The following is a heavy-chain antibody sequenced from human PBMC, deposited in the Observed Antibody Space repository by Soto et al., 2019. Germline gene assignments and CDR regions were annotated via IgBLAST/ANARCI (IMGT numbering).Heavy chain of an antibody. J-gene: IGHJ2*01. CDR1: GYTFTSYG. CDR2: ISGYNGNT. CDR3: ARRCSSTRCLDL. Sequence: QVQLVQSGAEVKKPGASVKVSCKASGYTFTSYGICWVRQAPGQGLEWMGWISGYNGNTNYAQNLQGRVTMTTDTSKSTVYMELRSLRSDDRAVYYCARRCSSTRCLDLGGRGTLVIVSS. D-gene: IGHD2-2*01. V-gene: IGHV1-18*01.